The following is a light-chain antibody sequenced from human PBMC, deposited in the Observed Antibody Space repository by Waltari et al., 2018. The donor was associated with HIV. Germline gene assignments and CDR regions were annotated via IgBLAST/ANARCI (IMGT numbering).Light chain of an antibody. J-gene: IGLJ2*01. CDR1: SRDVGAYHY. Sequence: QSALTQPASVSGSPGQSITISCTGTSRDVGAYHYVSWYQQPPGPAPHLMIFEVSNRPSGISDRFSGSKSGNTASLTISGLQAEDEADYYCSSLTTTNTLIFGGGTKVTVL. CDR3: SSLTTTNTLI. CDR2: EVS. V-gene: IGLV2-14*01.